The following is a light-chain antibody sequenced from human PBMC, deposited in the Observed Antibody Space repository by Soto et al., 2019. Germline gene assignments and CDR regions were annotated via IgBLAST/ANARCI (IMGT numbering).Light chain of an antibody. CDR1: QSISSW. Sequence: DIQMTQSPSSVSASVGDRVTITCRASQSISSWLAWYQQKPGKAPKLLIYDASSLESVVPSRFSGSGSGTEFTLTISSLQPDDFATYYCQQYNSYWTFGQGTKVDIK. J-gene: IGKJ1*01. V-gene: IGKV1-5*01. CDR2: DAS. CDR3: QQYNSYWT.